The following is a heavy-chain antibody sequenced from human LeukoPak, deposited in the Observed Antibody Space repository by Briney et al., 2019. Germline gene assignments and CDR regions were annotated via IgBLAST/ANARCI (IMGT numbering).Heavy chain of an antibody. Sequence: GASVKVSCKASGGTFSSYAISWVRQAPGQGLEWMGGIIPIFGTANYAQKFQGRVTITADESTSTAYMELSSLRSEDTAVYYCAREAGEMATTPLDYWGQGTLVTVSS. CDR3: AREAGEMATTPLDY. D-gene: IGHD5-24*01. J-gene: IGHJ4*02. CDR1: GGTFSSYA. V-gene: IGHV1-69*13. CDR2: IIPIFGTA.